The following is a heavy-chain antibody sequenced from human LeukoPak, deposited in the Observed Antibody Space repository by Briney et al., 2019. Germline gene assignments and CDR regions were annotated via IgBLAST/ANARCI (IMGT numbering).Heavy chain of an antibody. CDR2: IRNKANRYTT. CDR3: ARATIVGVNVY. D-gene: IGHD1-26*01. Sequence: GGSLRLSCAASGFTFSGHHMDWVRQAPGEGLEWVARIRNKANRYTTEYAASVKGRFTISRDDSENSLYLQMNSLRAEDTAVYYCARATIVGVNVYWGQGTLVTVSS. V-gene: IGHV3-72*01. CDR1: GFTFSGHH. J-gene: IGHJ4*02.